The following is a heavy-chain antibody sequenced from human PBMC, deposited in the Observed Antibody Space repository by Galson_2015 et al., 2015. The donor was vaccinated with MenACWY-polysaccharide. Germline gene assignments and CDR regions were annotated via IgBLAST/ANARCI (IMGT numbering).Heavy chain of an antibody. CDR2: ISHSGSTI. V-gene: IGHV3-11*01. Sequence: SLRLSCAASGFSFADYYMSWTRQAPGKGLEWLSHISHSGSTIYHVDSVQGRFPIPRANAKNSLYLQLNSLRAGDTAVYYCARFPKTVTARPLYGLDVWGQGTTVIVSS. CDR1: GFSFADYY. J-gene: IGHJ6*02. D-gene: IGHD6-6*01. CDR3: ARFPKTVTARPLYGLDV.